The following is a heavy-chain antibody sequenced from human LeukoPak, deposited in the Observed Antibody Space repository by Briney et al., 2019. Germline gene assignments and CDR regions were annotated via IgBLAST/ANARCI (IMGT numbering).Heavy chain of an antibody. J-gene: IGHJ6*04. CDR3: AELGITMIGGV. D-gene: IGHD3-10*02. CDR1: GFTFSSYW. Sequence: GGSLRLSCAASGFTFSSYWMHWVRQAPGKGLVWVSRTNTDGSSTTYADSVKGRFTISRDNAKNTLYLQMNSLRAEDTAVYYCAELGITMIGGVWGKGTTVTVSS. V-gene: IGHV3-74*01. CDR2: TNTDGSST.